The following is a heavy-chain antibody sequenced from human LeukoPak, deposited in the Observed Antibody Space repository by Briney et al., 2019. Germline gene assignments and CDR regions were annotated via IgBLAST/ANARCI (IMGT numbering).Heavy chain of an antibody. CDR3: ARGGVYGSGSYGAFDI. D-gene: IGHD3-10*01. Sequence: GGSLRLSCAASGFTFNNYAMSWVRQAPGKGLEWVSGISAGGGSTYYAESAKGRFTISRDNSKNTLHLQMNSLRAEDTAVYYCARGGVYGSGSYGAFDIWGQGTMVTVSS. CDR1: GFTFNNYA. CDR2: ISAGGGST. V-gene: IGHV3-23*01. J-gene: IGHJ3*02.